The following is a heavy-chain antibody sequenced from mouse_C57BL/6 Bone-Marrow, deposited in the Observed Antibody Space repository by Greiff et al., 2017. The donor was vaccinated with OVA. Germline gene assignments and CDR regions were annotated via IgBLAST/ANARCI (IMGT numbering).Heavy chain of an antibody. CDR3: ARGGYYYGTLRFDY. CDR1: GYTFTDYN. V-gene: IGHV1-18*01. Sequence: EVKLQESGPELVKPGASVKIPCKASGYTFTDYNMDWVKQSHGKSLEWIGDINPNNGGTIYSQKFKGKATLTVDKSSSTAYMELRSLTSEDTAVYYCARGGYYYGTLRFDYWGQGTTLTVSS. CDR2: INPNNGGT. J-gene: IGHJ2*01. D-gene: IGHD1-1*01.